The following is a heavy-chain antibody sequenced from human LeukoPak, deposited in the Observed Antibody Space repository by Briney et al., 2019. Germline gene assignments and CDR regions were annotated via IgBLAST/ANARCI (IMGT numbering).Heavy chain of an antibody. D-gene: IGHD3-9*01. Sequence: KPGGSLRLSCAASGFTFSDYYMSWIRQAPGKGLEWVSYISSSGSTIYYADSVKGRFTISRDNAKNSLYLQMNSLRAEDTALYYCARIGYDILTGYSRRDYYYYYMDVWGKGTTVTVSS. CDR3: ARIGYDILTGYSRRDYYYYYMDV. J-gene: IGHJ6*03. CDR2: ISSSGSTI. CDR1: GFTFSDYY. V-gene: IGHV3-11*01.